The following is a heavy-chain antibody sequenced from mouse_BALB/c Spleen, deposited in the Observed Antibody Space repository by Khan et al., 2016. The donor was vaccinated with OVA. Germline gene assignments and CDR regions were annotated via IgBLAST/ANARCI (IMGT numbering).Heavy chain of an antibody. J-gene: IGHJ3*01. CDR1: GYIFTSYW. Sequence: QVQLKESGAELAKPGASVKMSCKASGYIFTSYWMHWVKQRPGQGLEWIGYINPATDYTEYNQKFKNKATLNADKSSSTAYMQLSSLTSEDSAVYYCVNHGSSSAWFTYWGQGTPVTVSA. CDR3: VNHGSSSAWFTY. V-gene: IGHV1-7*01. D-gene: IGHD1-1*01. CDR2: INPATDYT.